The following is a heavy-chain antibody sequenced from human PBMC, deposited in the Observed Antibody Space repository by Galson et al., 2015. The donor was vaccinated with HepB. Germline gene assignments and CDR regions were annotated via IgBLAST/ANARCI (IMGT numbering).Heavy chain of an antibody. V-gene: IGHV4-39*01. Sequence: ETLSLTCNVSGGSINTYSHYWGWIRQPPGKGLEWIGSIYYSGKTYYNPSLKSRVTISVDTSKNQFSLNLNSVTAADTAVYYCARRQLAPVWSFDYWGRGTLVTVSS. J-gene: IGHJ4*02. D-gene: IGHD6-6*01. CDR3: ARRQLAPVWSFDY. CDR1: GGSINTYSHY. CDR2: IYYSGKT.